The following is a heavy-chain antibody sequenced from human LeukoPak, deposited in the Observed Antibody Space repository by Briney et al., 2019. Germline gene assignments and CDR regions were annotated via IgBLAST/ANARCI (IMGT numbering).Heavy chain of an antibody. D-gene: IGHD3-16*01. CDR3: ARCKRPAVNNFGFLYYGLDV. CDR2: INYSGAT. J-gene: IGHJ6*02. Sequence: PSETLSLTCTVSADSITRYYWNWIRQPPGKGLQWIGSINYSGATYYNPSLENRVAISADMSKSQFSLKLSAVTAADTAVYFCARCKRPAVNNFGFLYYGLDVWGHGTTVTVSS. V-gene: IGHV4-59*01. CDR1: ADSITRYY.